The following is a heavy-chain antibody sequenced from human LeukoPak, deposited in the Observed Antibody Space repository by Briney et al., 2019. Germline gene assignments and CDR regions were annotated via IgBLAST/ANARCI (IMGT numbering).Heavy chain of an antibody. Sequence: GGSQRLSCAASGFTFSSYAMNWVRQAPGKGLEWVSAITGSGGNTYYADSVKGRFTISRDNPRNTLYLQMNILRTEDTAVYYCAKEGTPQVSTWYDLWGQGTQVIVSP. V-gene: IGHV3-23*01. J-gene: IGHJ5*02. CDR2: ITGSGGNT. D-gene: IGHD3-10*01. CDR1: GFTFSSYA. CDR3: AKEGTPQVSTWYDL.